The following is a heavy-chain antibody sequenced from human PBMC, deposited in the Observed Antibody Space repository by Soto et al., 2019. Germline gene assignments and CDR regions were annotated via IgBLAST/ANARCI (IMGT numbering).Heavy chain of an antibody. CDR1: GGSISTYY. CDR3: ARAGYELGIETYYYYGMDV. Sequence: SETLSLTCTVSGGSISTYYWSWIRQPPGKGLEWIGYIYYSGSTNYNPSLKSRVTISVDTSKNQFSLKLSSVTAADTAVYYCARAGYELGIETYYYYGMDVWGQGTTVTVSS. V-gene: IGHV4-59*01. D-gene: IGHD1-1*01. J-gene: IGHJ6*02. CDR2: IYYSGST.